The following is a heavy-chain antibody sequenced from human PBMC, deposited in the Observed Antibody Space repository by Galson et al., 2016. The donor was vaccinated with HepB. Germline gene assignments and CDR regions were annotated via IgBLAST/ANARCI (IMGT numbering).Heavy chain of an antibody. J-gene: IGHJ4*02. CDR3: ARGVQFRFDY. V-gene: IGHV1-18*04. Sequence: SVKVSCKASGYSLPTYGISWVRQAPGQGLEWLGWISANSGNTNYAQKFQGRVTMTRDTSASTVYMDLRSLTSDDTAVDYCARGVQFRFDYWGQGTLVTVSS. D-gene: IGHD5-24*01. CDR1: GYSLPTYG. CDR2: ISANSGNT.